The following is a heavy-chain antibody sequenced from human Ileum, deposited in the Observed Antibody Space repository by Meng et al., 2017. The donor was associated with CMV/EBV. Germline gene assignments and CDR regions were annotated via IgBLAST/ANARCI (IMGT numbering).Heavy chain of an antibody. CDR2: INSDGSST. CDR1: GFTFSSYW. J-gene: IGHJ4*02. CDR3: ARSSYSAHDY. Sequence: LSCSASGFTFSSYWMHWVRQAPWKGLVWVSRINSDGSSTSYADSVKGRFTISRDNAKNTLYLQMNSLRAEDTAVYYCARSSYSAHDYWGQGTLVTVSS. V-gene: IGHV3-74*01. D-gene: IGHD1-26*01.